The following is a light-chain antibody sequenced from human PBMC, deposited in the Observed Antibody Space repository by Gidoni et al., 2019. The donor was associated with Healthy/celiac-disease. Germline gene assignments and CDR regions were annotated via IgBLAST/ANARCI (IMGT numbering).Light chain of an antibody. V-gene: IGKV3-11*01. CDR1: QSVSSY. Sequence: EIVLTQSPATLSLSPGERATLSCRASQSVSSYLAWYQQKPGQAPRLLIYDASNRATGIPARFRGSGSGTDFTLTISSLEPEDFAVYYCQQRSNWHLTFGGGTKVEIK. J-gene: IGKJ4*01. CDR2: DAS. CDR3: QQRSNWHLT.